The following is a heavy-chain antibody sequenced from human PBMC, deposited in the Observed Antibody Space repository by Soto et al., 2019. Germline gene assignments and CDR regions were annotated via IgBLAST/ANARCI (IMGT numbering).Heavy chain of an antibody. CDR2: IIPIFGTA. V-gene: IGHV1-69*13. CDR1: GGTFSSYA. CDR3: ARAIRFLEWLLRPPYYYYYGMDV. D-gene: IGHD3-3*01. Sequence: SVKVSCKASGGTFSSYAISWVRQAPGQGLEWMGGIIPIFGTANYAQKFQGRVTITADESTSTAYMELSSLRSEDTAVYYCARAIRFLEWLLRPPYYYYYGMDVWGQGTTVTVSS. J-gene: IGHJ6*02.